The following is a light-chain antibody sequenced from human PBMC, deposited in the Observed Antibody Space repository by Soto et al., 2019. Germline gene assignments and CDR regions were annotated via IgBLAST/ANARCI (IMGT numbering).Light chain of an antibody. J-gene: IGKJ1*01. V-gene: IGKV3-15*01. Sequence: EIVMTPSPATLCVSPGERAPLSCRASQSVSSNLAWYQQKPGQAPRLLIYGASTRATGIPARFSGRGSGTEFTLTISSLQSEDFAVYYCQQYNNWPPTWTFGQGTKVDIK. CDR3: QQYNNWPPTWT. CDR1: QSVSSN. CDR2: GAS.